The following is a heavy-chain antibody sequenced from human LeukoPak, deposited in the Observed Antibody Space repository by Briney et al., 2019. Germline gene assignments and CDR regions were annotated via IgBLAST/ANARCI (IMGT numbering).Heavy chain of an antibody. CDR1: GFTVSSNY. CDR2: IYSGGST. J-gene: IGHJ6*02. V-gene: IGHV3-53*01. D-gene: IGHD5-12*01. CDR3: ARFNSGYVNYYYYGMDV. Sequence: GGSLRLSCAASGFTVSSNYMSWVRQAPGKGLEWVSVIYSGGSTDYADSVKGRFTISRDNSKNTLYLQMNSLRAEDTAVYYCARFNSGYVNYYYYGMDVWGQGTTVTVSS.